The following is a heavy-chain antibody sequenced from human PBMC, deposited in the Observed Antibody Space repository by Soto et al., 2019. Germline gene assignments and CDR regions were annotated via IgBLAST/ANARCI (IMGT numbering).Heavy chain of an antibody. V-gene: IGHV4-39*01. CDR2: IYYSGST. Sequence: QLQLQESGPGLVKPSETLSLTCTVSGGSITSSSYYWGWIRQPPGKGLEWIGSIYYSGSTYYNPSLKSRVTISVDTSMNQFTLKLSSVTAADTAVYYCARANYGDCYWFDPWGQGTLVTVSS. D-gene: IGHD4-17*01. CDR1: GGSITSSSYY. J-gene: IGHJ5*02. CDR3: ARANYGDCYWFDP.